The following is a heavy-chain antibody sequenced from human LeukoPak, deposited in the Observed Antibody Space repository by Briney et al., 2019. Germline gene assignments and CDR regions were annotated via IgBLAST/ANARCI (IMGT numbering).Heavy chain of an antibody. J-gene: IGHJ3*02. D-gene: IGHD4-17*01. Sequence: ASVKVSCKASGGTFSSYAISWVRQAPGQGLEWMGGIIPIFGTANYAQKFQGRVTITADKSTSTAYMELSSLRSEDTAVYYCARHLDYVDAFDIWGQGTMVTVSS. V-gene: IGHV1-69*06. CDR1: GGTFSSYA. CDR2: IIPIFGTA. CDR3: ARHLDYVDAFDI.